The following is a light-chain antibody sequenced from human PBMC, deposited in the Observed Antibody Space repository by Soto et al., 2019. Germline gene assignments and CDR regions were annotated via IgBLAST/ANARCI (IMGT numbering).Light chain of an antibody. J-gene: IGLJ2*01. CDR1: NSDVGGYDF. CDR3: SSHTSTSTLEVI. Sequence: QSALTQPASVSGSPGQSVTISCTGSNSDVGGYDFVSWYQHHPGKAPKLILYEVTKRPSGVSNRFSGSKSGNTASLTISGLQAEDDADYYCSSHTSTSTLEVIFGGGTKVTVL. CDR2: EVT. V-gene: IGLV2-14*01.